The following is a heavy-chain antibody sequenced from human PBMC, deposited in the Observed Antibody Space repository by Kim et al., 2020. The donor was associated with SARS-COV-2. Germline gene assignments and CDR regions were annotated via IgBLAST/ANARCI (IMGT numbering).Heavy chain of an antibody. J-gene: IGHJ4*02. Sequence: SETLSLTCSVSGGPISGYYWSWIRQPPGKGLEWIGYSHYSGSTDYNPSLKSRVTISVDTSMNRFFLKLNSLTAADTAVYYCARDRLPGGGVRYFDYWGQGTLVTVSS. CDR2: SHYSGST. V-gene: IGHV4-59*12. D-gene: IGHD3-16*01. CDR1: GGPISGYY. CDR3: ARDRLPGGGVRYFDY.